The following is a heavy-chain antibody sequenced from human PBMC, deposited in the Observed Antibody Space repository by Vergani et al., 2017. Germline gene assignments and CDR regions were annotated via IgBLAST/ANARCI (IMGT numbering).Heavy chain of an antibody. J-gene: IGHJ6*02. D-gene: IGHD4-17*01. CDR3: ASPWGTTDYYYGMDV. CDR2: IVVGSGNT. V-gene: IGHV1-58*02. Sequence: QLVQSGAEVKQPGASVKVSCKASGFTFTSSAMQWVRQARGQRLEWIGWIVVGSGNTNYAQKFQERVTITRYMSTSTAYMELSSLRSEDTAVYYCASPWGTTDYYYGMDVWSQGTTVTVSS. CDR1: GFTFTSSA.